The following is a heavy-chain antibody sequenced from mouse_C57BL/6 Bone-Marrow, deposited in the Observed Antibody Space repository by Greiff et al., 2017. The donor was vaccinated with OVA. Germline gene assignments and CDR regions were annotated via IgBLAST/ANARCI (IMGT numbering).Heavy chain of an antibody. CDR3: TGGGATAWFAY. CDR2: IDPETGGT. CDR1: GYTFTDYE. V-gene: IGHV1-15*01. J-gene: IGHJ3*01. Sequence: QVQLQQSGAELVRPGASVTLSCKASGYTFTDYEMHWVKQTPVHGLEWIGAIDPETGGTAYNQKFKGKAILTADKSSSTAYMELRSLTSEDSAVYYCTGGGATAWFAYWGQGTLVTVSA. D-gene: IGHD3-1*01.